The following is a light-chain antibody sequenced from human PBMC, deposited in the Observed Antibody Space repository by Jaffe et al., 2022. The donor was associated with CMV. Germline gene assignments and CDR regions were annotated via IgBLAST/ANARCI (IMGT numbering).Light chain of an antibody. CDR1: SSDVGGYNY. J-gene: IGLJ1*01. CDR2: DVS. V-gene: IGLV2-14*03. CDR3: SSYTSSSLSR. Sequence: QSALTQPASVSGSPGQSITISCTGTSSDVGGYNYVSWYQQHPGKAPKLMIYDVSNRPSGVSNRFSGSKSGNTASLTISGLQAEDEADYYCSSYTSSSLSRFGTGTKVTVL.